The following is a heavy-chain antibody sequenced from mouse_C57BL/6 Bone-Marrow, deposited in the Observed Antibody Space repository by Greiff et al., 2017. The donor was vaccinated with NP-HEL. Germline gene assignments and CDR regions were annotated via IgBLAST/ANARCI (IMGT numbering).Heavy chain of an antibody. CDR2: IDPSDSYT. Sequence: VQLKQPGAELVRPGTSVKLSCKASGYTFTSYWMHWVKQRPGQGLEWIGVIDPSDSYTNYNQKFKGKATLTVDTSSSTAYMQLSSLTSEDSAVYYCARKDYDSAWFAYWGQGTLVTVSA. V-gene: IGHV1-59*01. CDR3: ARKDYDSAWFAY. CDR1: GYTFTSYW. J-gene: IGHJ3*01. D-gene: IGHD2-4*01.